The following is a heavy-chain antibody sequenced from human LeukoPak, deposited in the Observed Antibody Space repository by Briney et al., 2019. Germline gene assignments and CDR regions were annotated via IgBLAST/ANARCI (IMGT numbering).Heavy chain of an antibody. J-gene: IGHJ6*02. CDR3: AKDDIVVVVAATPDYYYYYGMDV. CDR1: GFTFSSYA. CDR2: ISGSGGST. D-gene: IGHD2-15*01. V-gene: IGHV3-23*01. Sequence: GSLRLSCAASGFTFSSYAMSWVRQAPGKGLEWVSAISGSGGSTYYADSVKGRFTISRDNPKNTLYLQMNSLRAEDTAVYYCAKDDIVVVVAATPDYYYYYGMDVWGQGTTVTVSS.